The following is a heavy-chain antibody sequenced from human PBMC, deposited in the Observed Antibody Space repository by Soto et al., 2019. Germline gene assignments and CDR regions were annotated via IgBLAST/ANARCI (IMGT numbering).Heavy chain of an antibody. Sequence: QVTMKESGPTLVKPTQTLTLTCTYSGFSLRTTGVGVGWIRQPPGKALEWLGIIYWNDDKRYSPSLKSRFTLTSDISRSHVVPTMPNMDPVDTATYYCAHTWGLPFDYWGQETLVIVSS. CDR2: IYWNDDK. J-gene: IGHJ4*02. CDR3: AHTWGLPFDY. D-gene: IGHD3-16*01. V-gene: IGHV2-5*01. CDR1: GFSLRTTGVG.